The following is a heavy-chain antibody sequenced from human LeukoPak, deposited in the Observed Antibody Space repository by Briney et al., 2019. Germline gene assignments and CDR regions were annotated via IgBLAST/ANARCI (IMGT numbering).Heavy chain of an antibody. CDR3: ARARSGYFFGY. D-gene: IGHD3-22*01. CDR2: ITSSSSTI. J-gene: IGHJ4*02. CDR1: GFSFSSYS. V-gene: IGHV3-48*01. Sequence: GGSLRLSCAASGFSFSSYSMNWVRQAPGKGLEWVSYITSSSSTIYYADSVKGRFTISRDNAKNSLYLQMNSLRAEDTAVYYCARARSGYFFGYWGQGTLVTVSS.